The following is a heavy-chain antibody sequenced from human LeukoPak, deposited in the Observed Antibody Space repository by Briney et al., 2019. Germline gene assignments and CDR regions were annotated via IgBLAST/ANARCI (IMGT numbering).Heavy chain of an antibody. CDR1: GFTFSSYG. D-gene: IGHD6-13*01. CDR3: AKAASSSWPSYYYGMDV. V-gene: IGHV3-23*01. CDR2: IGGRDGST. J-gene: IGHJ6*02. Sequence: GGSLRLSCAASGFTFSSYGMSWVRQAPGKGLEWVSAIGGRDGSTYYADSAKGRFTISKDNSKNTVYLQMSSLRVDDTAVYYCAKAASSSWPSYYYGMDVWGQGTTVTVSS.